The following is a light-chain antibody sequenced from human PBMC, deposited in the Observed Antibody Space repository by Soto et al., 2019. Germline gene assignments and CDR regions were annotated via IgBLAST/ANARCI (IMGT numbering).Light chain of an antibody. V-gene: IGKV1-9*01. CDR3: QQLNGYQLA. J-gene: IGKJ4*01. Sequence: DIQLTQSPSFLSASVGVTVTITCRASQGMSTYLAWYQQKPGKVPKLLIRSASTLQSGVPPRFSGGGSGTEFTLTISTLQPDDSGIYYCQQLNGYQLAFGGGTNVEIK. CDR1: QGMSTY. CDR2: SAS.